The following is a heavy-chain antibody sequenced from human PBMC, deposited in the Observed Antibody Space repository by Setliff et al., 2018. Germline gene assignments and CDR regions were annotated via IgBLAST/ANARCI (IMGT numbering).Heavy chain of an antibody. V-gene: IGHV4-39*01. CDR1: GDSFKSDSFY. Sequence: PSETLSLTCTVSGDSFKSDSFYWGWIRQPPGKGLEWIGSVFYTGTTYYTPSLKRRATLSVDTSKNQFSLRLRFVTAADAAVYYCVRQFRKGTLAGGPPESWGPGTLVTVSS. J-gene: IGHJ5*02. D-gene: IGHD3-3*02. CDR2: VFYTGTT. CDR3: VRQFRKGTLAGGPPES.